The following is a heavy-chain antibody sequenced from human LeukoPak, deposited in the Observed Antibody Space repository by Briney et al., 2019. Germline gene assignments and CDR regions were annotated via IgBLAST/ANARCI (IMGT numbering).Heavy chain of an antibody. J-gene: IGHJ3*02. D-gene: IGHD4-17*01. V-gene: IGHV3-33*01. CDR3: ARDYDDYRLNAFDI. CDR2: IWYDRSNK. Sequence: GRSLRLSCAASGFTFSSYGMHWVRQAPGKGLEWVAVIWYDRSNKYYADSVKGRFTISRDNSKNTVYLQMDSLRAEDTAVYYCARDYDDYRLNAFDIWGQGTMVTVSS. CDR1: GFTFSSYG.